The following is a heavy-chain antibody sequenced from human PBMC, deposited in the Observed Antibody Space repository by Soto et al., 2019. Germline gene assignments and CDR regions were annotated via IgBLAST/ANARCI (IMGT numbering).Heavy chain of an antibody. CDR3: ARGSYYSGWV. CDR2: TYYRSKWYS. J-gene: IGHJ4*02. D-gene: IGHD6-19*01. CDR1: GDSVSSTSAA. V-gene: IGHV6-1*01. Sequence: WPTLSLTCAISGDSVSSTSAAWSWIRQSPSRGLEWLGRTYYRSKWYSDYAVSVKSRITINPDTSKNQFSLQLNSVTPENTAVYYCARGSYYSGWVWGQGTLVTVSS.